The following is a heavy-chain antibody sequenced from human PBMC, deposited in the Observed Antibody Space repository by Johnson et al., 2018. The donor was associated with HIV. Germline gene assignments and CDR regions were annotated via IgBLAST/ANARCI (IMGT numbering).Heavy chain of an antibody. Sequence: VQLVESGGGVVQPGRSLRLSCAASGFTFSSYAMHWVRQAPGKGLEWVAVISYDGSNKYYADSVKGRFTISRDNSKNTLYLQMNSLRAEDTAVYCCAKVRGEQHRGWAFDIWGQGTMVTVSS. CDR2: ISYDGSNK. V-gene: IGHV3-30*04. CDR3: AKVRGEQHRGWAFDI. J-gene: IGHJ3*02. D-gene: IGHD3-10*01. CDR1: GFTFSSYA.